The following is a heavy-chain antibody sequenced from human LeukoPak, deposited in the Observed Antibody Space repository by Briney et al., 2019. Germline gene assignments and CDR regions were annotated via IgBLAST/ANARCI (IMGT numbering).Heavy chain of an antibody. V-gene: IGHV1-2*02. CDR2: INPNSGGT. CDR1: GYTFTGYY. Sequence: ASVKVSCKASGYTFTGYYMHWVRQAPGQGLEWMGWINPNSGGTNYAQKFQGRVTMTRDTSISTAYMELSSLRSEDTAVYYCASSGGDGYNFDYWGQGTLVTVSS. CDR3: ASSGGDGYNFDY. D-gene: IGHD5-24*01. J-gene: IGHJ4*02.